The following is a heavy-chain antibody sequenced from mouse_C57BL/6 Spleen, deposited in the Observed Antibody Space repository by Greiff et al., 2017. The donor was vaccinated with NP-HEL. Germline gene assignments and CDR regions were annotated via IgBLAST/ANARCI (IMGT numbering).Heavy chain of an antibody. D-gene: IGHD1-1*01. Sequence: DVKLQESGAELVRPGASVKLSCTASGFNIKDDYMHWVKQRPEQGLAWIGWIDPENGDTEYASKFQGKATITADTSSNTAYLQRSSLTSEDTAVYYCTTDTTVVAPFWDWGQGTTLTVSS. CDR2: IDPENGDT. V-gene: IGHV14-4*01. J-gene: IGHJ2*01. CDR1: GFNIKDDY. CDR3: TTDTTVVAPFWD.